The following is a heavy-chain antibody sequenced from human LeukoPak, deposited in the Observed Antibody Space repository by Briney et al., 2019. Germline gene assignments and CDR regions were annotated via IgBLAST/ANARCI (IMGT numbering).Heavy chain of an antibody. D-gene: IGHD4-17*01. V-gene: IGHV4-59*08. CDR2: IYYSGTT. J-gene: IGHJ3*02. Sequence: SETLSLTCTISGGPITNYYWSWIRQPPGKGLEWIGYIYYSGTTNYNPSLKSRVTISVDTSKNQFSLKLSSVTAADPAVYYCARHPPRGDDGNAFDMWGQGTMVTVSS. CDR1: GGPITNYY. CDR3: ARHPPRGDDGNAFDM.